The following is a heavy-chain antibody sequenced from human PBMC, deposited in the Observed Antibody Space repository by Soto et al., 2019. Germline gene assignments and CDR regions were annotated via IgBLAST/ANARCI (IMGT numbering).Heavy chain of an antibody. D-gene: IGHD3-10*01. V-gene: IGHV4-34*01. CDR1: GGSFSGYY. J-gene: IGHJ4*02. Sequence: SETLSLTCAVYGGSFSGYYWRWIRQPPGKGLGWIGEINHSGSTNYNPSLKSRVTISVDTSKNQFSLKLSSVTAADTAVYYCASSPHAMVRGAHYDYWGQGTLVTVSS. CDR2: INHSGST. CDR3: ASSPHAMVRGAHYDY.